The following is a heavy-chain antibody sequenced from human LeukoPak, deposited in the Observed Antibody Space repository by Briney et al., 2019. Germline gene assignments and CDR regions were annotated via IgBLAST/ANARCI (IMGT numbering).Heavy chain of an antibody. CDR3: ARATHYDILTGYYSRWFDP. V-gene: IGHV3-21*01. CDR2: ISSSSSYI. CDR1: GFTFSSYA. Sequence: GGSLRLSCVASGFTFSSYAMSWVRQAPGKGLEWVSSISSSSSYIYYADSVKGRFTISRDNAKNSLYLQMNSLRAEDTAVYYCARATHYDILTGYYSRWFDPWGQGTLVTVSS. J-gene: IGHJ5*02. D-gene: IGHD3-9*01.